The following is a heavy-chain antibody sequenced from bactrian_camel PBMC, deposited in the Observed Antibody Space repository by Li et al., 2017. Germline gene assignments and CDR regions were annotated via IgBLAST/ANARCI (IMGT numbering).Heavy chain of an antibody. Sequence: DVQLVESGGGSVQAGGSLRLSCAASGYTYCSYDMSWYRQAPGKEREFVSTIDSDGSTNYADSVKGRFTISQDISKNTVYLQMNNLKPEDTAVYYCAAGPPGDESDLSPTCQDILFGHWGQGTQVTVS. D-gene: IGHD3*01. J-gene: IGHJ6*01. V-gene: IGHV3S10*01. CDR1: GYTYCSYD. CDR2: IDSDGST. CDR3: AAGPPGDESDLSPTCQDILFGH.